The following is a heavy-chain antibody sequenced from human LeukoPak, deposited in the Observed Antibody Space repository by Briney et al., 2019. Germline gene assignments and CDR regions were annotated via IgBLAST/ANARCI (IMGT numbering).Heavy chain of an antibody. D-gene: IGHD6-13*01. CDR2: IYYSGST. V-gene: IGHV4-59*12. J-gene: IGHJ4*02. Sequence: PSETLSLTCTVSGGSISGYYWTWIRQPPGKGLEWIGYIYYSGSTSYNPSLKSRVTISIDTPKSQFYLTLNSVTAADTAVYYCAREVVAAAEVDYWGQGTLVTVSS. CDR3: AREVVAAAEVDY. CDR1: GGSISGYY.